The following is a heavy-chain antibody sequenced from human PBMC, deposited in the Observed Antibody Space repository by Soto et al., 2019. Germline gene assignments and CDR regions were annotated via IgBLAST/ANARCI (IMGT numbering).Heavy chain of an antibody. CDR2: ISYDGSNK. V-gene: IGHV3-30*18. Sequence: PGGSLRLSCAASGFTFSSYGMHWVRQAPGKGLEWVAVISYDGSNKYYADSVKGRFTISRDNSKNTLYLQMNSLRAEDTAVYYCAKAGPYSRRWSGYDFRASLDYGGQGALVTVSS. J-gene: IGHJ4*02. D-gene: IGHD5-12*01. CDR1: GFTFSSYG. CDR3: AKAGPYSRRWSGYDFRASLDY.